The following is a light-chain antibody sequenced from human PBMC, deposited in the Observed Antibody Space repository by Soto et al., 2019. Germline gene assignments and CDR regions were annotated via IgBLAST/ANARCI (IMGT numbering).Light chain of an antibody. J-gene: IGKJ2*01. Sequence: EIVLTQSPATLSLSPGERATLSCRASQSVSSYLAWYQQKPGQAPRLLIYDASNKATVIPARFSGSGSGTDVTHTISSLEPEDFAVYYCQQRSNWPPMYTFGQGTKLEIK. CDR1: QSVSSY. CDR2: DAS. V-gene: IGKV3-11*01. CDR3: QQRSNWPPMYT.